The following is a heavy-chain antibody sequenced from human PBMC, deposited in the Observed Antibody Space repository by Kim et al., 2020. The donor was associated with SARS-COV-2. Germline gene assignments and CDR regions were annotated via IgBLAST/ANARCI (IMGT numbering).Heavy chain of an antibody. J-gene: IGHJ4*02. CDR3: ARDDYGGPLDY. V-gene: IGHV3-48*03. Sequence: IYYADSMKGRFTITRDNAKNSLYLQMNSLRAEDTAVYYCARDDYGGPLDYWGQGTLVTVSS. D-gene: IGHD4-17*01. CDR2: I.